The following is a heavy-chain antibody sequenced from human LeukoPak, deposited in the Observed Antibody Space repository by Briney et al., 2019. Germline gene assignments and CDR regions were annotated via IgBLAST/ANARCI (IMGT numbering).Heavy chain of an antibody. D-gene: IGHD3-10*01. Sequence: ASVKVSCKVSGYTLTELSMHWVRQAPGKGLEWMGGFDPEDGETIYAQKFQGRVTMTEDTSTDTAYMELSSLRSEDTAAYYCATSLPDYGSGSKLAFDPWGQGTLVTVSS. J-gene: IGHJ5*02. V-gene: IGHV1-24*01. CDR1: GYTLTELS. CDR3: ATSLPDYGSGSKLAFDP. CDR2: FDPEDGET.